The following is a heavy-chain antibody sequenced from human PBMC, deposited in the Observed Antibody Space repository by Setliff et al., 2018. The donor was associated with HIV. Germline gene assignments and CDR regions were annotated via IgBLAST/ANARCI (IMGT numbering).Heavy chain of an antibody. CDR3: ARGINVNGNPSHIRFDP. CDR2: FYHTETVHHSEAT. Sequence: PSETLSLTCAVSGDLITNGQYWAWIRQPPGKGLEWIASFYHTETVHHSEATYYNPSLKSRVIISVDTSQNHFSLDLTPVTAADTAVYYCARGINVNGNPSHIRFDPWGQGTLVTVSS. D-gene: IGHD2-8*01. CDR1: GDLITNGQY. V-gene: IGHV4-38-2*01. J-gene: IGHJ5*02.